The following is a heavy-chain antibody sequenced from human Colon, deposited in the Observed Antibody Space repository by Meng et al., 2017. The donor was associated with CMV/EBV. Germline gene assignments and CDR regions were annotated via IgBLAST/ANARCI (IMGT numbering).Heavy chain of an antibody. CDR2: IDWDGGNT. D-gene: IGHD3-9*01. Sequence: GGSLRLSCAASGFIFEDYAMHWVRQVPGKGLEWVSLIDWDGGNTYYADAVKGRFTISRDNSKASLYLQMNSLRVEDTALYYCAKDLTAYYHTTGGADFSGMDVWGLGTTVTVSS. J-gene: IGHJ6*02. CDR3: AKDLTAYYHTTGGADFSGMDV. CDR1: GFIFEDYA. V-gene: IGHV3-43D*03.